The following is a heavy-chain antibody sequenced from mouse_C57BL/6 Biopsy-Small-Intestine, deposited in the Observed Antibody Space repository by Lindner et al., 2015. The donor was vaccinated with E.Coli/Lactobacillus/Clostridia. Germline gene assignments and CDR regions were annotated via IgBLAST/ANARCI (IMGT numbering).Heavy chain of an antibody. D-gene: IGHD1-1*01. Sequence: SVKVSCKSSGYTFTGYALHWVRQAPGQGLEWMGRIYSESGDTKYAQTFQGRVAMTRDTSISTAYMELSRLSSDDTAVYYCAGGHESGPLLLLRWGQGTLVTVSS. V-gene: IGHV1-84*02. J-gene: IGHJ4*01. CDR2: IYSESGDT. CDR3: AGGHESGPLLLLR. CDR1: GYTFTGYA.